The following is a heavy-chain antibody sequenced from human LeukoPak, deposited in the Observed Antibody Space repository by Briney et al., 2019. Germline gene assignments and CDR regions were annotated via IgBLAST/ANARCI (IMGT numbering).Heavy chain of an antibody. CDR1: GYTLTGYY. J-gene: IGHJ4*02. CDR3: ARGLRCSGGSCYSYYFDY. Sequence: ASVKVSCKASGYTLTGYYLHWVRQAPRQGLEWMGWINPNSGDTNFAQKFQGRVTMTRDTSISTAYMELSSLRSEDTAVYYCARGLRCSGGSCYSYYFDYWGQGTLVTVSS. CDR2: INPNSGDT. V-gene: IGHV1-2*02. D-gene: IGHD2-15*01.